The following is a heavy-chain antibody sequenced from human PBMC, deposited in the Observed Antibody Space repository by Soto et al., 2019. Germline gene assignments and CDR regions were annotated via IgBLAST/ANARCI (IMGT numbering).Heavy chain of an antibody. CDR1: GFTFSSYW. V-gene: IGHV3-74*01. D-gene: IGHD3-10*01. J-gene: IGHJ4*02. CDR3: LAFGELSKR. Sequence: GGSLRLSCAASGFTFSSYWMHWVRQGPGKGLVWVSRINSDGRSTSYADSVKGRFTISRDNAKNTLYLQMNSLRAEDTAVYYCLAFGELSKRWGQGTLVTVS. CDR2: INSDGRST.